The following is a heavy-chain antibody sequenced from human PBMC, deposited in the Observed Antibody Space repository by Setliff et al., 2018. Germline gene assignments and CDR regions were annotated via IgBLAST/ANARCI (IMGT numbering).Heavy chain of an antibody. D-gene: IGHD3-16*01. Sequence: PSETLSLTCAVSGYSISSGYYWGWIRQAPGKGLEWIASIYRSGSTYYNPSLKSRVTISVDTSKNQFPLKLSSVTASDTAVYYCARDGGEYWGQGTLVTV. J-gene: IGHJ4*02. CDR3: ARDGGEY. CDR1: GYSISSGYY. V-gene: IGHV4-38-2*02. CDR2: IYRSGST.